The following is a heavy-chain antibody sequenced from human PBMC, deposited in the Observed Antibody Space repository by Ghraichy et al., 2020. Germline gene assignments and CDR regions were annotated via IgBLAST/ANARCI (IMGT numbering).Heavy chain of an antibody. J-gene: IGHJ6*02. V-gene: IGHV4-4*07. CDR3: ARENYGSGIDYYYYGMDV. CDR2: IYTSGST. Sequence: SQTLSLTCTVSGGSISSYYWSWIRQPAGKGLEWIGRIYTSGSTNYNPSLKSRVTMSVDTSKNQFSLKLSSVTAADTAVYYCARENYGSGIDYYYYGMDVWGQGTTVTVSS. CDR1: GGSISSYY. D-gene: IGHD3-10*01.